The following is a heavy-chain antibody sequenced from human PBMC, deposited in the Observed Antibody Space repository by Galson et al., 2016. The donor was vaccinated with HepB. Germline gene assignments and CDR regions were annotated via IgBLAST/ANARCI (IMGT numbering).Heavy chain of an antibody. CDR1: GFPSSSYS. CDR2: ISGSYYT. V-gene: IGHV3-21*01. J-gene: IGHJ6*03. D-gene: IGHD3-10*01. CDR3: ASDTLVVSRGVIFYMDV. Sequence: SLRLSCAASGFPSSSYSMNWVRQAPGKGLEWVSSISGSYYTNYADSVKGRFTISRDNAKNSVYLQINSLRAEDTAVYYCASDTLVVSRGVIFYMDVWGKGTTVTLSS.